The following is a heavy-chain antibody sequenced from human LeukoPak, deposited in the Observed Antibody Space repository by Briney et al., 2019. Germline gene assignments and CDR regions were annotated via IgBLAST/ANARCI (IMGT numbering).Heavy chain of an antibody. J-gene: IGHJ4*02. CDR1: GGSISSSNW. Sequence: PSETLSLTCAVSGGSISSSNWWSWVRQPPGKGLEWIGEIYHSGSTNYNPSLKSRVTISVDKSKNQFSLKLSSVTAADTAVYYCAVVVTAMGGGFDYWGQGTLVTVSS. D-gene: IGHD2-21*02. V-gene: IGHV4-4*02. CDR3: AVVVTAMGGGFDY. CDR2: IYHSGST.